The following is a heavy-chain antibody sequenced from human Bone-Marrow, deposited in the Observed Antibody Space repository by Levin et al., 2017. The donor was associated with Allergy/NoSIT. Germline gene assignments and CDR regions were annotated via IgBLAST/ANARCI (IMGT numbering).Heavy chain of an antibody. V-gene: IGHV4-30-4*01. D-gene: IGHD2-8*01. J-gene: IGHJ4*02. CDR2: IYYSGST. CDR1: GGSISSGDYY. Sequence: SQTLSLTCTVSGGSISSGDYYWSWIRQPPGKGLEWIGYIYYSGSTYYNPSLKSRVTISVDTSKNQFSLKLSSVTAADTAVYYCARGLSLWYYFDYWGQGTLVTVSS. CDR3: ARGLSLWYYFDY.